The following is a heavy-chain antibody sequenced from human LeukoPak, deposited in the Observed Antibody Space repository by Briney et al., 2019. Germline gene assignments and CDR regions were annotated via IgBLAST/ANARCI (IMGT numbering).Heavy chain of an antibody. CDR1: GYTFTGYY. CDR2: INPNSGGT. Sequence: AASVKVSCKASGYTFTGYYMHWVRQAPGQGLEWMGWINPNSGGTNYAQKFQGRVTMTRDTSISTAYMELSRLRSDDTAVYYCAREPYGEGYFDYWGQGTLVTVSS. J-gene: IGHJ4*02. V-gene: IGHV1-2*02. CDR3: AREPYGEGYFDY. D-gene: IGHD4-17*01.